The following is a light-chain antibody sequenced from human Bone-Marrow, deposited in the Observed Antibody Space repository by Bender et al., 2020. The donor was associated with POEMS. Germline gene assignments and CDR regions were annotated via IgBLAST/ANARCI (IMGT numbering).Light chain of an antibody. CDR2: SDN. V-gene: IGLV1-44*01. J-gene: IGLJ3*02. CDR3: ATWDAGLSGGV. Sequence: QSVLTQPPSASGTPGQRVTIPCSGSNSNIGTNAVNWYQQFPGTAPKLLIYSDNQRPAGVPDRFYAFMSGASASLAISGIQSGDEAEYYGATWDAGLSGGVFGGGTKLTGL. CDR1: NSNIGTNA.